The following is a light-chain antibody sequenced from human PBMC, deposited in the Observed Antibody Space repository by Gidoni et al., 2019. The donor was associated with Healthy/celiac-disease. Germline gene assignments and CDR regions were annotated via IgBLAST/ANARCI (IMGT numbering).Light chain of an antibody. V-gene: IGKV2-28*01. J-gene: IGKJ2*03. CDR3: MRALQNPLYS. CDR2: LGS. Sequence: DIAMMQSSLSLPVSPGEPASISCRSSQSLLHSNGYNYLDWYLQTPGQSPQLLIYLGSNRASGVPDRFSGSGSGTDFTLKISRVEAEDVGVYYYMRALQNPLYSFGEGTKLEIK. CDR1: QSLLHSNGYNY.